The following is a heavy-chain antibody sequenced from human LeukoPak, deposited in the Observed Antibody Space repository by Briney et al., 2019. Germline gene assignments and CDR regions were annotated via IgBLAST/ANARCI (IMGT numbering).Heavy chain of an antibody. CDR2: ITGSGAFT. CDR1: GFTFITYS. J-gene: IGHJ4*02. CDR3: AKDPTRRAIAAAGTEFDY. D-gene: IGHD6-13*01. Sequence: GGSLRLSCAASGFTFITYSMTWVRQAPGRGLEWVSAITGSGAFTDYADSVKGRFTISRDNPKNTLYLQMNSLRAEDTGVYYCAKDPTRRAIAAAGTEFDYWGQGTLVTVSS. V-gene: IGHV3-23*01.